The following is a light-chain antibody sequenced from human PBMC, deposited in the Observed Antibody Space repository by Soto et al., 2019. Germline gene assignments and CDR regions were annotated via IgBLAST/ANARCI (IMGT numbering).Light chain of an antibody. CDR3: QQYKNWPWT. Sequence: IVITQSPAPLSVSSGEKGTPSCRTSQSVSSSLAWYQQKPGQAPSLLIYGASTRATGIPARFSGSGSGTEFTLTISSLQSEDCAVYYCQQYKNWPWTFGQGTKVDIK. CDR2: GAS. J-gene: IGKJ1*01. V-gene: IGKV3-15*01. CDR1: QSVSSS.